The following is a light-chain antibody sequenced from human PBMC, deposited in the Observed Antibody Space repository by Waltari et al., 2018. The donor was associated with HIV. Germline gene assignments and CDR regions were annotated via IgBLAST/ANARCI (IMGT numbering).Light chain of an antibody. V-gene: IGLV2-8*01. CDR3: SSFANRDGFYVL. CDR1: TSDIGTYDY. CDR2: EVT. J-gene: IGLJ2*01. Sequence: QSALTQPPSASGSPGQSVTLPCTGTTSDIGTYDYVSSSQQHPGKAPKLVISEVTKRPSGVSDRFSGSKSGNTAFLTVSGLQAEDEADYYCSSFANRDGFYVLFGGGTRLTVL.